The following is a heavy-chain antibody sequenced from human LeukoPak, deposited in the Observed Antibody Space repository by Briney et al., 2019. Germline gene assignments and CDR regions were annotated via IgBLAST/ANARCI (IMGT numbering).Heavy chain of an antibody. J-gene: IGHJ4*02. V-gene: IGHV4-38-2*02. CDR3: ARVTGELSIDY. CDR1: GHSIINSYY. CDR2: IYHSGST. Sequence: PSETLSLTCTVSGHSIINSYYWGWIRQPPGKGLEWIGSIYHSGSTYYNPSLKSRVTISVDTSKNQFSLKLNSVTAADTAVYYCARVTGELSIDYWGQGTLVTVSS. D-gene: IGHD3-16*02.